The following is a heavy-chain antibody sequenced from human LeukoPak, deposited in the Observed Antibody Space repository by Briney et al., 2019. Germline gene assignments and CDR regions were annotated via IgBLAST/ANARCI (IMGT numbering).Heavy chain of an antibody. V-gene: IGHV4-59*08. CDR3: ARHSRSGYIGYENAFDI. D-gene: IGHD5-12*01. CDR1: GGSISSY. J-gene: IGHJ3*02. CDR2: MYYSGST. Sequence: SETLSLTCTVSGGSISSYWSWIRQPPGKGLEWIAYMYYSGSTNSNPSLKSRVTVSVDTSKNQFSLKPSSVTAADTGIYYCARHSRSGYIGYENAFDIWGQGTMVTVSS.